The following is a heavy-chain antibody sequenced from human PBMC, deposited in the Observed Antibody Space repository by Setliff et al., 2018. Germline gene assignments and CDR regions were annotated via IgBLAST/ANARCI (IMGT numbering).Heavy chain of an antibody. CDR1: GGSMITNDYF. D-gene: IGHD1-1*01. V-gene: IGHV4-39*01. Sequence: SETLSLTCTVSGGSMITNDYFWGWIRQPPGTGLEWIGRIYYRGDTYYNASLKGRLTISVDTAQNQFSLRLTSVTAADTAVYYCARTGTYRYFDYWGHGALVTVSS. CDR3: ARTGTYRYFDY. J-gene: IGHJ4*01. CDR2: IYYRGDT.